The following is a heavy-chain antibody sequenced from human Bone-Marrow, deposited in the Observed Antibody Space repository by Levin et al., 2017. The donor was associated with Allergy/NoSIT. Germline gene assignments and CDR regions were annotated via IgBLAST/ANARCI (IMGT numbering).Heavy chain of an antibody. CDR2: ISFDGNNQ. V-gene: IGHV3-30-3*01. J-gene: IGHJ6*02. CDR3: ARDGSTYYDILTGYYKGDDYYGMDV. Sequence: RTGGSLRLSCVAAGLNFSNYALHWVRQAPGRGLEWVAVISFDGNNQYYADSVKGRFTISRDNSKSTLYLQVNSLRAEDTALYYCARDGSTYYDILTGYYKGDDYYGMDVWGQGTSVAVSS. D-gene: IGHD3-9*01. CDR1: GLNFSNYA.